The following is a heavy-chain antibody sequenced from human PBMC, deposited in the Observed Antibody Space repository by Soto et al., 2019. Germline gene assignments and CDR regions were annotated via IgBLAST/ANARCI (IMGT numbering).Heavy chain of an antibody. CDR1: GFTFSSYS. V-gene: IGHV3-21*01. CDR3: ARHYDSSVYYPYGMDV. Sequence: PRGSLRLSCAASGFTFSSYSMNWVRQAPGKGLEWVSSISSSSSYIYYADSVRGRFTISRDNAKNSLYLQMNSLRAEDSAVYYCARHYDSSVYYPYGMDVWGQGTTVTVSS. D-gene: IGHD3-22*01. CDR2: ISSSSSYI. J-gene: IGHJ6*02.